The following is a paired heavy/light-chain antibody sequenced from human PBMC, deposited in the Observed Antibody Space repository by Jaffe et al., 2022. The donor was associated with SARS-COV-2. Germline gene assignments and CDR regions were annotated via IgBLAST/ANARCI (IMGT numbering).Heavy chain of an antibody. CDR1: GYTFTSYY. J-gene: IGHJ6*02. CDR2: INPSGGST. CDR3: ARDPSVADYGSGRIGYYYGMDV. D-gene: IGHD3-10*01. V-gene: IGHV1-46*01. Sequence: QVQLVQSGAEVKKPGASVKVSCKASGYTFTSYYMHWVRQAPGQGLEWMGIINPSGGSTSYAQKFQGRVTMTRDTSTSTVYMELSSLRSEDTAVYYCARDPSVADYGSGRIGYYYGMDVWGQGTTVTVSS.
Light chain of an antibody. CDR1: SSNIGAGYD. J-gene: IGLJ2*01. V-gene: IGLV1-40*01. Sequence: QSVLTQPPSVSGAPGQRVTISCTGSSSNIGAGYDVHWYQQLPGTAPKLLIYGNSNRPSGVPDRFSGSKSGTSASLAITGLQAEDEADYYCQSYDSSLSDVVFGGGTKLTVL. CDR2: GNS. CDR3: QSYDSSLSDVV.